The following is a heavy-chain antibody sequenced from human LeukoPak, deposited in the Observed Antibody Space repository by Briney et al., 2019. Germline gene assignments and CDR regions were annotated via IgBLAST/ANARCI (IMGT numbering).Heavy chain of an antibody. CDR2: IKYDGSEN. CDR1: GFIFDDYG. J-gene: IGHJ4*02. V-gene: IGHV3-7*01. CDR3: ATGGYSFAY. Sequence: PGGSLRLSCAASGFIFDDYGMSWVRQAPGKGLEWVANIKYDGSENYYVDSVKGRFTISRDNAKNSLYLQMNSLRAEDTAVYYCATGGYSFAYWGQGTLVTVSS. D-gene: IGHD5-12*01.